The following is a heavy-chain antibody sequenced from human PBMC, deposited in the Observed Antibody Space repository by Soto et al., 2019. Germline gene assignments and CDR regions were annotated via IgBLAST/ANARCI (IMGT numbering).Heavy chain of an antibody. Sequence: QVQLQESGPGLVKPSQTLSVTCSVSGASINTGGFYWSWVRQFPGKGLDWIGYGSHTGSRYLNPSLRSRITISLDTPNNQFSLRLTSVTAADTAVYYCARVKVTTESFDSWGQGSLVTVSS. D-gene: IGHD4-17*01. J-gene: IGHJ4*02. CDR3: ARVKVTTESFDS. CDR2: GSHTGSR. V-gene: IGHV4-31*03. CDR1: GASINTGGFY.